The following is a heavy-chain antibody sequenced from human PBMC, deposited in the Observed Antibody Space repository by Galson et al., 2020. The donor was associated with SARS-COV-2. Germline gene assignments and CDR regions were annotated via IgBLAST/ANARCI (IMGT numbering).Heavy chain of an antibody. D-gene: IGHD1-26*01. CDR1: GFSLSNARMG. CDR3: ARIQVELTLLGYYYYYVMDV. CDR2: IFSNDEK. Sequence: KMSGPTMVKPTETLTLTCTVSGFSLSNARMGVSWIRQSPGKALEWLAHIFSNDEKSYSTSLKSRLTISKDTSKSQVVLTMTNMDPVDTATYYCARIQVELTLLGYYYYYVMDVWGQGTTVTVSS. V-gene: IGHV2-26*01. J-gene: IGHJ6*02.